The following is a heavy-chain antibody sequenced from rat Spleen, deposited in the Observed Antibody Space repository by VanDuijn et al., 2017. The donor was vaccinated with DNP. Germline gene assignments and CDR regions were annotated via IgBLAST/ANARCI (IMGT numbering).Heavy chain of an antibody. J-gene: IGHJ2*01. CDR3: ARHYGGYLYYFDY. V-gene: IGHV5-22*01. D-gene: IGHD1-11*01. CDR2: IIYDGTST. CDR1: GFTFRDYY. Sequence: EVQLVESGGGLVHPGRSLKLSCAASGFTFRDYYMAWVRQAPKKGLEWVASIIYDGTSTYYGDSVKGRFTISRDNAKSTLYLQMNSLRSEDTATYYCARHYGGYLYYFDYWGHGVMVTVSS.